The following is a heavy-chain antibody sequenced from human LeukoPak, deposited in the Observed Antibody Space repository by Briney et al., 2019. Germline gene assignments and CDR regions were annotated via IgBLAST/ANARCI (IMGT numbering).Heavy chain of an antibody. Sequence: GGSLRLSCSASGFTFSSYAMHWVRQAPGKGLQYISGINSNGGSTYYADSVKGRFTISRDNSKNTLYLQMSSLRADDTAVYYCVKAQLGGTFDYWGQGALVTVSS. V-gene: IGHV3-64D*09. J-gene: IGHJ4*02. D-gene: IGHD1-26*01. CDR1: GFTFSSYA. CDR2: INSNGGST. CDR3: VKAQLGGTFDY.